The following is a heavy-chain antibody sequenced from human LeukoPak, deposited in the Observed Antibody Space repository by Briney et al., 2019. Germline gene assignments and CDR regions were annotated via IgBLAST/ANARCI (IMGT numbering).Heavy chain of an antibody. V-gene: IGHV4-31*03. J-gene: IGHJ6*02. D-gene: IGHD6-19*01. CDR3: ARHGKAVAGPQFYYYYYGMDV. Sequence: PSQTLSLTCTVSGGSISSGGYYWSWIRQHPGKGLEWIGYIYYSGSTNYNPSLKSRVTISVDTSKNQFSLKLSSVTAADTAVYYCARHGKAVAGPQFYYYYYGMDVWGQGTTVTVSS. CDR1: GGSISSGGYY. CDR2: IYYSGST.